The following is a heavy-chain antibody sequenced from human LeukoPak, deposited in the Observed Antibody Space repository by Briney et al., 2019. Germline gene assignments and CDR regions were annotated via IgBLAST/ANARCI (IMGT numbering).Heavy chain of an antibody. J-gene: IGHJ4*02. D-gene: IGHD3-16*01. CDR2: IGTSSGTI. CDR3: ARGGDY. Sequence: GGSLRLSCAASGFTFRDAWMTWVRQAPGKGLEWVSHIGTSSGTIYYADSVKGRFTISRDNAKNSLYLQMNSLRAEDTAVYYCARGGDYWGQGTLVTVSS. CDR1: GFTFRDAW. V-gene: IGHV3-48*01.